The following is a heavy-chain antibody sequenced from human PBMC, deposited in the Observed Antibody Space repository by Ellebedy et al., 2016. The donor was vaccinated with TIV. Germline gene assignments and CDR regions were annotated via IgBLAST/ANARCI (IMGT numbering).Heavy chain of an antibody. CDR1: GYSFTNYW. D-gene: IGHD4-23*01. CDR3: ARHSSTKLSGGFDI. CDR2: IITGYSDT. V-gene: IGHV5-51*01. J-gene: IGHJ3*02. Sequence: GESLKISCKGSGYSFTNYWIGWVRQMHGKGLECMGIIITGYSDTIYSPSFQGQVTISADKSIRTAYLQWSSLKASDTAMYYCARHSSTKLSGGFDIWGQGTMVTVSS.